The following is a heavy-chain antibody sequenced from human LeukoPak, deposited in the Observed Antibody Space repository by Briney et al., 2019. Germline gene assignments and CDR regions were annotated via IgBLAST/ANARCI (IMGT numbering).Heavy chain of an antibody. Sequence: RGASVKVSCKASGYTFTGYYMHWVRQAPGQGLEWMGWINPNSGGTNYAQKFQGRVTMTEDTSTDTAYMELSSLRSEDTAVYYCAGYGSGRAYYYYYMDVWGKGTTVTVSS. CDR2: INPNSGGT. V-gene: IGHV1-2*02. D-gene: IGHD3-10*01. CDR1: GYTFTGYY. CDR3: AGYGSGRAYYYYYMDV. J-gene: IGHJ6*03.